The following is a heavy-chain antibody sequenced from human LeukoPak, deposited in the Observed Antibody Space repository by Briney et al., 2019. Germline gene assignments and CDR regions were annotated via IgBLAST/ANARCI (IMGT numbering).Heavy chain of an antibody. CDR3: ARSIAVTGRGTSWWFDP. V-gene: IGHV1-2*04. J-gene: IGHJ5*02. Sequence: ASVKVSCKASGYTFTGYYMHWVRQAPGQGFEWMGWINLNTGYTNYAQNFQGWVTMTRDTSISTAYMELSRLISDDTAVYYCARSIAVTGRGTSWWFDPWGQGTLVTVSS. D-gene: IGHD6-19*01. CDR2: INLNTGYT. CDR1: GYTFTGYY.